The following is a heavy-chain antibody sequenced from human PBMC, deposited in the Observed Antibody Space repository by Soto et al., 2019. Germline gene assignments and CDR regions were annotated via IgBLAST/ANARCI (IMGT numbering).Heavy chain of an antibody. D-gene: IGHD2-8*01. CDR3: ARRGYYAISAFDI. V-gene: IGHV4-39*01. CDR1: GGSISSSSYY. Sequence: QLQLQESGPGLVKPSETLSLTCTVSGGSISSSSYYWGWIRQPPGKGLEWIGSIYYSGSTYYNPSLKSRVTISVDTSKNQFALKLSFVTAADTAVDYCARRGYYAISAFDIWGQGTMVTVSS. J-gene: IGHJ3*02. CDR2: IYYSGST.